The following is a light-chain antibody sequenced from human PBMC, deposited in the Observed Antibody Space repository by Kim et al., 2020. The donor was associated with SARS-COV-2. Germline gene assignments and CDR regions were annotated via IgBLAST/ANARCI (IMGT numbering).Light chain of an antibody. CDR3: CSYAGTFTSL. J-gene: IGLJ2*01. Sequence: GKSVTISCTGTSSDVGSYNYVPWYQQHPGKAPKVMIYDVSKRPSGVPDRFSGSKSGNTASLTISGLQADDEADYYCCSYAGTFTSLFGGGTQLTVL. V-gene: IGLV2-11*03. CDR2: DVS. CDR1: SSDVGSYNY.